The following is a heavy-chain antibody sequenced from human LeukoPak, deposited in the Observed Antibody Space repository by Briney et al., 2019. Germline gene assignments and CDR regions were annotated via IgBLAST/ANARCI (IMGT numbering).Heavy chain of an antibody. D-gene: IGHD7-27*01. CDR1: GYTFTSYG. CDR2: ISAYNGNT. Sequence: ASVKVSCKASGYTFTSYGISWVRQAPGQGLEWMGWISAYNGNTNYAQKFQGRVTITADESTSTAYMELSSLRSEDTAVYYCAVRTGADTGLDYWGQGTLVTVSS. V-gene: IGHV1-18*01. CDR3: AVRTGADTGLDY. J-gene: IGHJ4*02.